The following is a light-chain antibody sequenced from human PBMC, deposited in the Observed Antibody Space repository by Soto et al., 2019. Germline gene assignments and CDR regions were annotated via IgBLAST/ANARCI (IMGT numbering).Light chain of an antibody. CDR1: SSNIGNNY. J-gene: IGLJ1*01. Sequence: QSVLTQPPSASAAPGQEVTISCSGSSSNIGNNYASWYQQLPGTAPKLLIYENNKRPSGIPDRFSGSKSGTSATLGITGLQTGDEADYYCGTWDSSLSAGGVFGTGTKVTVL. V-gene: IGLV1-51*02. CDR3: GTWDSSLSAGGV. CDR2: ENN.